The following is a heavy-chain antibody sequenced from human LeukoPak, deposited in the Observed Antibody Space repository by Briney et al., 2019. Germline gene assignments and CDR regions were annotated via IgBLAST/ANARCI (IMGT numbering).Heavy chain of an antibody. CDR3: AREKMEVGYYGLDV. J-gene: IGHJ6*02. Sequence: SVKVSCKASGGTFDNSAINWVRQALGQGFDGWERIIPILNIPNSAQNLQGRVTIAADKSTSPAYMELSSLRSDDTAVYYCAREKMEVGYYGLDVWGQGTTVTVSS. CDR1: GGTFDNSA. CDR2: IIPILNIP. D-gene: IGHD1-1*01. V-gene: IGHV1-69*04.